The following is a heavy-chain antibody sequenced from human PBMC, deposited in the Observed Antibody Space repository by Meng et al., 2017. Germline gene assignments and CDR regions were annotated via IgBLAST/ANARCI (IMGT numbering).Heavy chain of an antibody. D-gene: IGHD3-10*01. J-gene: IGHJ6*02. CDR3: ARDIAGKYYYDSGSYSDYYAMDV. V-gene: IGHV4-61*02. CDR1: GGSINSGNYY. Sequence: LRLSCSVSGGSINSGNYYCSWIRQPAGKGLEWIGRIYTSGSTNYNPSLESRVTMSLDTSKNQFSLKLSSVTAADTAVYYCARDIAGKYYYDSGSYSDYYAMDVWGQGTTVTVSS. CDR2: IYTSGST.